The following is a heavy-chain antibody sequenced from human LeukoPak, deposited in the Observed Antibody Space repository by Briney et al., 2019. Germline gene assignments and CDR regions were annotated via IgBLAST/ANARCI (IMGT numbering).Heavy chain of an antibody. J-gene: IGHJ6*01. CDR3: ARYCGGDCYGMDV. V-gene: IGHV3-21*01. CDR2: ISSSSSYI. CDR1: GFTFSSYC. Sequence: PGGSLRLSCAASGFTFSSYCMNWVRQTPGKGLVWVSYISSSSSYINYADSVKGRFTISRDNAKNTLYLQMHSLRAEDTAVYYCARYCGGDCYGMDVWGQGTTVTVSS. D-gene: IGHD2-21*01.